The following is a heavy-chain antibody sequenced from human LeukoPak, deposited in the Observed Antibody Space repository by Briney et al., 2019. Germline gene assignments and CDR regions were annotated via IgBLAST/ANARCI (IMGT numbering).Heavy chain of an antibody. J-gene: IGHJ3*02. CDR1: GYTFTSYA. Sequence: ASVKVSCKASGYTFTSYAMHWVRQAPGQRLEWMGWINAGNGNTKYSQKFQGRVTITRDTSANTAYMELSSLRSEDTAVYYCASGLRVGSAFDIWGQGTMVTVSS. CDR2: INAGNGNT. V-gene: IGHV1-3*01. D-gene: IGHD3-16*01. CDR3: ASGLRVGSAFDI.